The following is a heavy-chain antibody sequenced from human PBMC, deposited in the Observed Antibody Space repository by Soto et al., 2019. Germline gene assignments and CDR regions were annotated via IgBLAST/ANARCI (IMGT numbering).Heavy chain of an antibody. CDR2: IIPMLGMS. CDR3: ATSYVSGSAHFDS. D-gene: IGHD3-10*01. CDR1: GDIFRRST. J-gene: IGHJ4*02. Sequence: QVQLVQSGTEVTKPGSSVTVSCTASGDIFRRSTLSWVRQAPGQRLEWMGRIIPMLGMSNSALKFQGRLTISADTSTNKVYMQLNSLRSDDTAVYYCATSYVSGSAHFDSWGQGTLVTVSS. V-gene: IGHV1-69*02.